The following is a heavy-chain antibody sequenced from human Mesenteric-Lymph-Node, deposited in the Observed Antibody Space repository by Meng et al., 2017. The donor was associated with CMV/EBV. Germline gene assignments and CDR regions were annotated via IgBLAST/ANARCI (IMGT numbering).Heavy chain of an antibody. V-gene: IGHV4-31*02. J-gene: IGHJ4*02. Sequence: SSGGYYWSWIRQHPGKGLEWIGYIYYSGSTYYNPSLKSRVTISVDTSKNQFSLKLSSVTAADTAVYYCARDPLLTKLLWFGEFIPVWGQGTLVTVSS. CDR1: SSGGYY. D-gene: IGHD3-10*01. CDR2: IYYSGST. CDR3: ARDPLLTKLLWFGEFIPV.